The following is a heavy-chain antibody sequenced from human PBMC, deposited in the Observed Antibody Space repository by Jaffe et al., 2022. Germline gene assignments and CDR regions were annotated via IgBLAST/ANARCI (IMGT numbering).Heavy chain of an antibody. CDR2: ISYDGSNK. CDR3: AKGGETTVTPRAYYYYYMDV. V-gene: IGHV3-30*18. D-gene: IGHD4-17*01. Sequence: QVQLVESGGGVVQPGRSLRLSCAASGFTFSSYGMHWVRQAPGKGLEWVAVISYDGSNKYYADSVKGRFTISRDNSKNTLYLQMNSLRAEDTAVYYCAKGGETTVTPRAYYYYYMDVWGKGTTVTVSS. CDR1: GFTFSSYG. J-gene: IGHJ6*03.